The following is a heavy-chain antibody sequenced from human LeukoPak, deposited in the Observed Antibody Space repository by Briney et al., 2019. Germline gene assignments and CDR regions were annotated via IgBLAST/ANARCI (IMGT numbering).Heavy chain of an antibody. V-gene: IGHV1-46*01. J-gene: IGHJ6*02. CDR2: INPSGGST. CDR1: GYTFINYY. Sequence: ASVKVFCKASGYTFINYYIHWGRQAPGPRVEWGGIINPSGGSTTYAQKIQGRVTLTRDTSTSTVYMELSSLRSEDTSVYYCAREGYGSGRRLGMDVWGQGTTVTVSS. D-gene: IGHD3-10*01. CDR3: AREGYGSGRRLGMDV.